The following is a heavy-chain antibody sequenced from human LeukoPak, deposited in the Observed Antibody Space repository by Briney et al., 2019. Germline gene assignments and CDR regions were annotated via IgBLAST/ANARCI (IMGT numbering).Heavy chain of an antibody. V-gene: IGHV4-39*01. CDR3: ARGWALLWFGELKNYYGMDV. J-gene: IGHJ6*02. CDR1: GGSISSSSDY. Sequence: PSETLSLTCTVSGGSISSSSDYWGWIRQPPGKGLEWIGSIYYSGSTYYNPSLKSRVTISVDTSKNQFSLKLSSVTAADTAVYYFARGWALLWFGELKNYYGMDVWGHGTTVTVSS. D-gene: IGHD3-10*01. CDR2: IYYSGST.